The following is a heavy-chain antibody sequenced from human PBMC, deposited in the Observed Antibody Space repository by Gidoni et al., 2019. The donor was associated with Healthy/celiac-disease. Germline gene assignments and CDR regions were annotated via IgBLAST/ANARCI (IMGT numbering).Heavy chain of an antibody. CDR1: GLSPSTSGVG. J-gene: IGHJ4*02. CDR2: IYWNDDK. D-gene: IGHD2-15*01. V-gene: IGHV2-5*01. Sequence: QITLKESGPKQVNPTQTLTLPRTFSGLSPSTSGVGVGWIRQSPGNALEWLALIYWNDDKRYSPSLKSRLTITKDTSKNQVVLTMTNMDPVDTATYSCAHSPVIVVVVAATYFDYWGQGTLVTVSS. CDR3: AHSPVIVVVVAATYFDY.